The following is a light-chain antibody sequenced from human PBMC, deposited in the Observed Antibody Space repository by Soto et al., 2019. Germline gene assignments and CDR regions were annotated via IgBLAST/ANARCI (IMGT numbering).Light chain of an antibody. V-gene: IGLV2-23*02. J-gene: IGLJ1*01. CDR1: SSVIGTYNL. CDR3: CSFAGSGTGV. Sequence: QSALTQPASVSGSPGQSIAISCTGTSSVIGTYNLVSWYQQHPGKAPKLMISEVNKRPSGVSNRFSGSKSGNTASLTISGLQTEDEADYYCCSFAGSGTGVFGPGTKVTVL. CDR2: EVN.